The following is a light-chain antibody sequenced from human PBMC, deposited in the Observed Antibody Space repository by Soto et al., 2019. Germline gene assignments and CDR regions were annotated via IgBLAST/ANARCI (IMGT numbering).Light chain of an antibody. V-gene: IGKV3-15*01. J-gene: IGKJ2*01. CDR1: QSVSSN. CDR3: QQYRNWRAT. CDR2: GAS. Sequence: EIVMTQSPATLSVATGERATLSCRASQSVSSNLAWYQQKPGQAPRLLIYGASTRATGIPARFSGSGSGTEFTLTISSLQSEDFAVNYCQQYRNWRATFGQGTKLEIK.